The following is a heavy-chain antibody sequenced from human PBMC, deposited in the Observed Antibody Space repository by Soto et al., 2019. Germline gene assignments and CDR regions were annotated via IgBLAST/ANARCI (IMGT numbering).Heavy chain of an antibody. Sequence: LSLTCVVSGGSISRGDFSWTWIRQPPGKGLEWVGYIYRSGSTYYNPSLKSPVSISLDKSKNQFSLNLTSVTAADTAVYYCARGKTNYFFDLWGQGHLVTVSS. CDR1: GGSISRGDFS. D-gene: IGHD3-10*01. V-gene: IGHV4-30-2*01. CDR3: ARGKTNYFFDL. J-gene: IGHJ4*02. CDR2: IYRSGST.